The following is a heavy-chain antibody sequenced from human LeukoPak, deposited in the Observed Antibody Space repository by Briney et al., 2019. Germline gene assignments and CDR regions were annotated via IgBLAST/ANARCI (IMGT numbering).Heavy chain of an antibody. J-gene: IGHJ4*02. CDR1: GGSISSYY. V-gene: IGHV4-59*01. CDR3: AVLGYCSGGSCYPY. D-gene: IGHD2-15*01. CDR2: IYYSGST. Sequence: PSETLSLTCTVSGGSISSYYWSWIRQPPGKGLEWIGYIYYSGSTNYNPSFKSRVTISVDTSKNQFSLKLSSVTAADTAVYYCAVLGYCSGGSCYPYWGQGTLVTVSS.